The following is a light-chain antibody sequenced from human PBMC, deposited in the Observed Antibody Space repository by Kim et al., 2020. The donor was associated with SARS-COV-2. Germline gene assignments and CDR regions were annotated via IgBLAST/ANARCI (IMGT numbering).Light chain of an antibody. CDR2: ATS. Sequence: LSPGEKATLSCRASQSVHSSDLAWYQQNPGQSPRLVIFATSTRANDIPDRLSGTGSGTDFTLTISRLEPEDFEVFYCHQYGRSPQTFGQGTKLEI. CDR1: QSVHSSD. J-gene: IGKJ2*01. CDR3: HQYGRSPQT. V-gene: IGKV3-20*01.